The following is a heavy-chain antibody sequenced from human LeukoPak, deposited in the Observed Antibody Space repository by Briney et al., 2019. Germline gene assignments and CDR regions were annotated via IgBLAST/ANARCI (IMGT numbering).Heavy chain of an antibody. CDR2: IIPILGIA. J-gene: IGHJ6*02. Sequence: SVKVSCKASGGTFTSYTISWVRQAPGHGREWMGGIIPILGIANYAQKFQGRVTITADKSTSTAYMELSSLRSEDTAVYYCARDRGDYCMDVWGQGTTVTVSS. V-gene: IGHV1-69*10. CDR1: GGTFTSYT. CDR3: ARDRGDYCMDV.